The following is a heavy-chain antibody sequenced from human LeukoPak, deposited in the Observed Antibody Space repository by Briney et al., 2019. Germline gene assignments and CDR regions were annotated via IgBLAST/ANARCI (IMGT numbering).Heavy chain of an antibody. J-gene: IGHJ4*02. CDR1: GFTFSSHA. D-gene: IGHD3-22*01. Sequence: GGSLRLSCVASGFTFSSHAMSWVRQAPGKGLEWVSAISGSGGSTYYADSVKGRFTISRDNSKNTLYLQMNSLRAEDTAVYYCAKDRVYYYDSSGYYRPLGGFDYWGQGTLVTVSS. CDR2: ISGSGGST. CDR3: AKDRVYYYDSSGYYRPLGGFDY. V-gene: IGHV3-23*01.